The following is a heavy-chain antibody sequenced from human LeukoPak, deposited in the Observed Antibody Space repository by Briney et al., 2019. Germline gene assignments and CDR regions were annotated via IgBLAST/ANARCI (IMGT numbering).Heavy chain of an antibody. J-gene: IGHJ6*03. CDR3: ARSAAVAALYYMDV. Sequence: ASVKVSCKASGYTFTSYGISWVRQAPGQRLEWMGWISAYNGNTNYAQKLQGRVTMTTDTSTSTAYMELRSLRSDDTAVYYCARSAAVAALYYMDVWGKGTTVTVSS. CDR1: GYTFTSYG. CDR2: ISAYNGNT. D-gene: IGHD2-15*01. V-gene: IGHV1-18*01.